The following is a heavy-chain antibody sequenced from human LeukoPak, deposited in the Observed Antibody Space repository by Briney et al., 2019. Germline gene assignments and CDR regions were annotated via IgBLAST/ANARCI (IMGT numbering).Heavy chain of an antibody. CDR2: LSGSDGST. Sequence: GGSLRLSCAASGFTFSGYAMSWVRQAPGKGLEWVSGLSGSDGSTYYADSVKGRFTLSRDNSKNTLDLQMNSLRAEDTAVYYCAKTWRGSSWSFDYWGQGTLVTVSS. J-gene: IGHJ4*02. V-gene: IGHV3-23*01. CDR1: GFTFSGYA. D-gene: IGHD6-13*01. CDR3: AKTWRGSSWSFDY.